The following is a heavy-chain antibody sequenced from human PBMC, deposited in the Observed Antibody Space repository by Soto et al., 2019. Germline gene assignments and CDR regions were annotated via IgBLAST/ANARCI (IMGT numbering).Heavy chain of an antibody. V-gene: IGHV3-23*01. D-gene: IGHD6-6*01. J-gene: IGHJ6*02. CDR3: AKVGGEQLGHYYYEGMDV. CDR2: ISGSGGST. CDR1: GFTFSSYA. Sequence: EVQLLESGGGLAQPGGSLTLSCAASGFTFSSYAMSWVRQAPGKGLEWVSAISGSGGSTHYADSVKGRFTVSRDNSKNTLYLQMNSLRAEDTAVYYWAKVGGEQLGHYYYEGMDVWGPGTTVTVSS.